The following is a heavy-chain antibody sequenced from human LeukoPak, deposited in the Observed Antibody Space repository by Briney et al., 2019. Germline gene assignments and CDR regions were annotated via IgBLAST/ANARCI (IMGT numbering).Heavy chain of an antibody. Sequence: SETLSLTCTVSGGSISSSSYYWGWIRQPPGKGLEWIGSIYYSGSTYYNPSLKSRVTISVDTSKNQFSLKLSSVTAADTAVYYCARGDYYDSSGYYPRGDWFDPWGQGTLVTVSS. CDR2: IYYSGST. D-gene: IGHD3-22*01. J-gene: IGHJ5*02. CDR1: GGSISSSSYY. V-gene: IGHV4-39*01. CDR3: ARGDYYDSSGYYPRGDWFDP.